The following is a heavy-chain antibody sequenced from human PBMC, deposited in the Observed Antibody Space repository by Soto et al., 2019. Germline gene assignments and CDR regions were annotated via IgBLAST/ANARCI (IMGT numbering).Heavy chain of an antibody. CDR2: IYYSGTT. CDR1: NGSVSSGTYS. V-gene: IGHV4-30-2*01. Sequence: SETLSLTCTVSNGSVSSGTYSWSWVRQPPGKGLEWIGYIYYSGTTYYTPSLKSRLTMSMDRAKNQFSLKLSSVTAADTAVYYCARVRFIVVVPAAIFDPWGQGTLVTVSS. CDR3: ARVRFIVVVPAAIFDP. D-gene: IGHD2-2*01. J-gene: IGHJ5*02.